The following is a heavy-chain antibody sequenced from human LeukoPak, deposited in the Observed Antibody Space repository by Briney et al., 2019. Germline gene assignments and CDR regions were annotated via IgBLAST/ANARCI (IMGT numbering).Heavy chain of an antibody. V-gene: IGHV1-69*05. Sequence: SVKVSCKASGGTFISYSISWVRQPPGQGLDWMGGVIPIFGTANYAQKFQGRSTITTGEFTSPVYLELSSLRSEDTAVYYCARDPARYYYDSSGYFDYWGQGTLVTVSS. J-gene: IGHJ4*02. CDR1: GGTFISYS. CDR3: ARDPARYYYDSSGYFDY. D-gene: IGHD3-22*01. CDR2: VIPIFGTA.